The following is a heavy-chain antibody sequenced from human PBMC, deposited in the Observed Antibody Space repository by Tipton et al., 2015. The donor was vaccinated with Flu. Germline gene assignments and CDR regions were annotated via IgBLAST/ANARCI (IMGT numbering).Heavy chain of an antibody. CDR1: GGSLSSYF. J-gene: IGHJ2*01. Sequence: TLSLTCTVSGGSLSSYFWSWIRQPAGKGLGWIGRIYPSGNTNFNPSLQSRVTMSVGTSRNQFSLRLTSVTAADAAIYYCARSGSYHHYYFDLWGRGTLVSVSS. CDR2: IYPSGNT. V-gene: IGHV4-4*07. CDR3: ARSGSYHHYYFDL. D-gene: IGHD1-26*01.